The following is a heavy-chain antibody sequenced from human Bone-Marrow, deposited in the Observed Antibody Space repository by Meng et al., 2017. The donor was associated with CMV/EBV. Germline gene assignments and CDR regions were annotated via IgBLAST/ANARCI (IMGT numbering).Heavy chain of an antibody. CDR1: GGSISIGGNY. Sequence: GGSISIGGNYWSWLRQHPGKGLEWFGYIYYRVSTYYNPSLKSRVTISVDTSKNQFSLKLSSVTAADTAVYYCARFGTSPQALWFDPWGQGTLVTVSS. D-gene: IGHD2-2*01. CDR2: IYYRVST. CDR3: ARFGTSPQALWFDP. V-gene: IGHV4-31*02. J-gene: IGHJ5*02.